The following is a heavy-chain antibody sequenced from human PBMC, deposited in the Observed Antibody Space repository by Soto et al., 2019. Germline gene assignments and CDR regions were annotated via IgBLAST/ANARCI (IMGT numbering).Heavy chain of an antibody. Sequence: GGSLRLSCAASGFTVSSKYMSWVRQAPGKGLEWVSLIQSGGPTYYADSVKGRFTISRDNSKNILSLQMNSLRAEDTAVYYCARGCSAPACYYMDVWGKGTTVTVSS. CDR3: ARGCSAPACYYMDV. CDR2: IQSGGPT. J-gene: IGHJ6*03. CDR1: GFTVSSKY. V-gene: IGHV3-66*01. D-gene: IGHD2-15*01.